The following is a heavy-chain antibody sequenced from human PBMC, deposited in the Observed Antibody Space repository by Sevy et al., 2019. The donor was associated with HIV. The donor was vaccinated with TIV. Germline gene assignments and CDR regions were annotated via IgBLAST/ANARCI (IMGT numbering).Heavy chain of an antibody. D-gene: IGHD5-12*01. J-gene: IGHJ6*02. CDR3: AREGSAYDTYYYHYAMDV. CDR2: INLDGSEK. Sequence: GGSLRLSCAASGFTFKSYWMTWVRQAPGKGLEWVANINLDGSEKYYSDSLKGRFSISRDNSKNSVHLQINTLRAEDTAVYYCAREGSAYDTYYYHYAMDVWGQGTTVTVSS. V-gene: IGHV3-7*01. CDR1: GFTFKSYW.